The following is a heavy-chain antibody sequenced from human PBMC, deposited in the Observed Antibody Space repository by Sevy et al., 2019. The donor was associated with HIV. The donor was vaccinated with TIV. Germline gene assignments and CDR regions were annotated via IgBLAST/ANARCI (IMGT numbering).Heavy chain of an antibody. CDR2: IYYSGST. CDR3: AREKPTTVTTGGWFDP. CDR1: GGSISSGDYY. J-gene: IGHJ5*02. D-gene: IGHD4-17*01. Sequence: SETLSLTCTVSGGSISSGDYYWSWIRQHPGKGLEWIGYIYYSGSTYYNPSLKSRVTISVDTSKNQFSLKLSSVTAADTAVYYCAREKPTTVTTGGWFDPWGQGTLVTVSS. V-gene: IGHV4-31*03.